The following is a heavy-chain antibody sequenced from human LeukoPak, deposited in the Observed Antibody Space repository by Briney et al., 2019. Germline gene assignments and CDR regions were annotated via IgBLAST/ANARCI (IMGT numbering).Heavy chain of an antibody. V-gene: IGHV4-4*09. CDR1: GGSISSYY. CDR2: IYTSGST. J-gene: IGHJ3*02. Sequence: SETLSLTCTVSGGSISSYYWSWIRQPPGKGLEWIGYIYTSGSTNYNPSLKSRVTISVDTSKNQFSLKLSSVTAADTAVYYCARHTKRLLYDAFDIWGQGTMVTVSS. CDR3: ARHTKRLLYDAFDI. D-gene: IGHD2-15*01.